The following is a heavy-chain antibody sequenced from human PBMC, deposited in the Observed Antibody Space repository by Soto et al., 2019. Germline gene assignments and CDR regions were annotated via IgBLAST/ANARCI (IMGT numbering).Heavy chain of an antibody. J-gene: IGHJ4*02. V-gene: IGHV3-48*03. CDR2: ISSSGSTI. Sequence: PGGSLRLSCAASGFTFSSYEMNWVRQAPGKGLEWVSYISSSGSTIYYADSVKGRFTISRDNAKNSLYLQMNSLRAEDTAVYYCASEAWEGVGYWGQGTLVTVSS. D-gene: IGHD1-26*01. CDR1: GFTFSSYE. CDR3: ASEAWEGVGY.